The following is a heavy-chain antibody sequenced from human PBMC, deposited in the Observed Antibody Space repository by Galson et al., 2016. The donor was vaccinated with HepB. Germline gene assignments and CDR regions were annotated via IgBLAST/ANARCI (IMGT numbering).Heavy chain of an antibody. CDR3: AREKDSSSWYNFDY. CDR1: GFTFSSYG. D-gene: IGHD6-13*01. CDR2: IWYDGSNK. V-gene: IGHV3-33*01. J-gene: IGHJ4*02. Sequence: SLRLSCAASGFTFSSYGMHWVRQAPGKGLEWVAVIWYDGSNKYYADSVKGRFTISRDNSKNTLFLQTTSLRAEDTAVYYCAREKDSSSWYNFDYWGQGTLFTVAS.